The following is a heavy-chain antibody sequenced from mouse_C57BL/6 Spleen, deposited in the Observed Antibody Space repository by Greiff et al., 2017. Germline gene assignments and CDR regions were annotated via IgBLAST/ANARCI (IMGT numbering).Heavy chain of an antibody. V-gene: IGHV5-9*01. J-gene: IGHJ2*01. CDR2: ISGGGGNT. CDR3: ARHRRGYYFDY. Sequence: EVHLVESGGGLVKPGGSLKLSCAASGFTFSSYTMSWVRQTPEKRLEWVATISGGGGNTYYPDSVKGRFSISRDNAKNTLYLQMSRRRSEDTALXYCARHRRGYYFDYWGQGTTLTVSS. CDR1: GFTFSSYT.